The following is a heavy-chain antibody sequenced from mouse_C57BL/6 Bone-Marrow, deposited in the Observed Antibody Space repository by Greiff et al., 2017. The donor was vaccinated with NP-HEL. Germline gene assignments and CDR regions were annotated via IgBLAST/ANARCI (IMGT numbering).Heavy chain of an antibody. V-gene: IGHV1-69*01. CDR1: GYTFTSYW. J-gene: IGHJ1*03. Sequence: QVQLQQPGAELVMPGASVKLSCKASGYTFTSYWMHWVKQRPGQGLEWIGEIDPSDSYTTYNQKFKGKSTLTVDKSSSTAYMQLSSLTSEDSAVYYCARGTVPYWYFDVWGTGTTVTVSS. CDR2: IDPSDSYT. CDR3: ARGTVPYWYFDV. D-gene: IGHD1-1*01.